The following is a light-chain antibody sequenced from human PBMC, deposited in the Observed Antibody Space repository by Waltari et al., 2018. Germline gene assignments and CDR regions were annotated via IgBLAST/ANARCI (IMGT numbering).Light chain of an antibody. J-gene: IGKJ1*01. V-gene: IGKV1-9*01. CDR2: AAS. CDR1: QGVNVY. CDR3: QQFNASPRT. Sequence: IQLTQSPSSLSASVGDRVTITCRASQGVNVYLACYQQKPGKAPKLLIYAASTLQSGVSSRFSGSGSGTDFTLTINSLQPEDIATYYCQQFNASPRTFGQGTNVEIK.